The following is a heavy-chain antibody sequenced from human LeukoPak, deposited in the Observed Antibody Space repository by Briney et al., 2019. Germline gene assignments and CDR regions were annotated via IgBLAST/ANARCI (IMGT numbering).Heavy chain of an antibody. CDR2: IYPGDSDT. CDR3: ARAIRYFDWLGKGYFDL. Sequence: GESLKISCKGSGYSFTSYWIGWVRQMPGKGLEWMGIIYPGDSDTRYSPSFQGQVTISADNSISTAYLQWSSLKASDTAMYYCARAIRYFDWLGKGYFDLWGRGILVTVSS. V-gene: IGHV5-51*01. D-gene: IGHD3-9*01. CDR1: GYSFTSYW. J-gene: IGHJ2*01.